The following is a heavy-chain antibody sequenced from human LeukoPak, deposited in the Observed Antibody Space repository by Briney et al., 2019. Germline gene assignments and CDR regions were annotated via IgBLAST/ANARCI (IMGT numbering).Heavy chain of an antibody. V-gene: IGHV3-48*01. D-gene: IGHD3-3*01. CDR2: ISSSSSNI. CDR3: ARIGSGYYPDY. Sequence: PGGSLRLSCAASGFTFSSYSMNWVRQAPGKGLEWVSYISSSSSNIQYADSVKGRFTISRDNAKNSLNLQMSSLRAEDTAVYYCARIGSGYYPDYWGQGTLVTVSS. CDR1: GFTFSSYS. J-gene: IGHJ4*02.